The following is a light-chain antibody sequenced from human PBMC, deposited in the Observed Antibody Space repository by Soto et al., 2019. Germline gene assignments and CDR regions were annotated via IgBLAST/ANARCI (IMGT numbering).Light chain of an antibody. CDR2: EVT. CDR3: SSYTFTSTLYV. J-gene: IGLJ1*01. V-gene: IGLV2-14*01. CDR1: SSDVGGYNY. Sequence: QSVLTQPASVSGSPGQSITISCTGTSSDVGGYNYVSWYQHHPGKAPQLMIYEVTKRPSGVSNRFSGSKSGNTASLTISGLQAEDEADYYCSSYTFTSTLYVFGTGTKVTVL.